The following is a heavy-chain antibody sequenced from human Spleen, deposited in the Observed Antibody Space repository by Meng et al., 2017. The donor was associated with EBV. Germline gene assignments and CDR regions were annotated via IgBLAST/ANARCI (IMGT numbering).Heavy chain of an antibody. CDR3: AGNYGGNLGWIDP. V-gene: IGHV4-30-2*01. CDR2: IYHSGST. Sequence: RLKESCSGLVKPYRTLSLNCTDSGGSTSSGGNLWSWIRQPPGKGLEWIGYIYHSGSTYYNPSLKSRVTMSVDRSKNQFSLRLTSVTAADTAVYYCAGNYGGNLGWIDPWGQGTLVTVSS. J-gene: IGHJ5*02. D-gene: IGHD3-10*01. CDR1: GGSTSSGGNL.